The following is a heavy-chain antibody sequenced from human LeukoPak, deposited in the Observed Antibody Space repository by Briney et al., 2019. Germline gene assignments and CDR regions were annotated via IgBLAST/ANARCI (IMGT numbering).Heavy chain of an antibody. CDR3: ARHFEYAFDI. V-gene: IGHV4-39*01. CDR1: GGSISSSSYY. J-gene: IGHJ3*02. CDR2: IYYSGST. Sequence: SEALSLTCTVSGGSISSSSYYWGWIRQPPGKGLEWIGSIYYSGSTYYNPSLKSRVTISVDTSKNQFSLKLSSVTAADTAVYYCARHFEYAFDIWGQGTMVTVSS.